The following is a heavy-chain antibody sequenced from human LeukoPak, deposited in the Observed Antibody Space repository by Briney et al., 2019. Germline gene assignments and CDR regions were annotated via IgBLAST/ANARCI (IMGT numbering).Heavy chain of an antibody. Sequence: PGGSLRLSCAASGFTFSNYVMSWVRQAPGKGLERVSDISGSGGSTHYADSVKGRFTISRENSQNTLYLQMNSLRAEDTAVYYCAKDGYGVLDYWGQGTLVTVSS. CDR2: ISGSGGST. CDR3: AKDGYGVLDY. D-gene: IGHD4-17*01. CDR1: GFTFSNYV. J-gene: IGHJ4*02. V-gene: IGHV3-23*01.